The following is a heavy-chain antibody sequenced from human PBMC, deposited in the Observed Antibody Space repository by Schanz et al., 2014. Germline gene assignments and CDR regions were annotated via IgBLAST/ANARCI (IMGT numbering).Heavy chain of an antibody. V-gene: IGHV3-23*04. CDR2: ITSSGGNA. D-gene: IGHD3-10*01. CDR3: AKTGGVGVRYYFDP. Sequence: EVQLVESGGGLVKPGGSLRLSCVASGFIFSSYNMNWVRQAPGKGLEWVATITSSGGNAYYADSVRGRFAISRDSSKNTVYLQVNSLRLEDTAIYYCAKTGGVGVRYYFDPWGQGTLVTVSS. J-gene: IGHJ4*02. CDR1: GFIFSSYN.